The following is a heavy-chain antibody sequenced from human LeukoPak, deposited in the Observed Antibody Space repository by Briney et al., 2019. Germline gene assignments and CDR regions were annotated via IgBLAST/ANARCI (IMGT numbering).Heavy chain of an antibody. V-gene: IGHV1-46*01. CDR3: ARVGSATLYYYDSSGYYYDQ. CDR1: GYTFTSYY. D-gene: IGHD3-22*01. Sequence: ASVKVSCKASGYTFTSYYMHWVRQAPGQGLEWMGIINPSGGSTSYAQKFQGRVTMTRDTSTSTVYMEPSSLRSEDTAVYYCARVGSATLYYYDSSGYYYDQWGQGTLVTVSS. CDR2: INPSGGST. J-gene: IGHJ4*02.